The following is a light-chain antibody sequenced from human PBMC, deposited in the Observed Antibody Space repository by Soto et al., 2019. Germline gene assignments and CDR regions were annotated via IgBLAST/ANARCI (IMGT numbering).Light chain of an antibody. Sequence: QSALTQPASVSGSPGQSITISCTGTSSDVGGYNYVSWYQQHRGKAPKLMIYEVSNRPSGVSNRFSGSTSGNTASLTISGLQAEDEADYYCSSYTSSSTYVFGTGTKVTVL. CDR2: EVS. V-gene: IGLV2-14*01. CDR3: SSYTSSSTYV. J-gene: IGLJ1*01. CDR1: SSDVGGYNY.